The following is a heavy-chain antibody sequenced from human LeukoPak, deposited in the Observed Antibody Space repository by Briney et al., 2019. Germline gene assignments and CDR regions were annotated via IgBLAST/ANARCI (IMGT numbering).Heavy chain of an antibody. CDR3: ARTGIAARWGFDY. D-gene: IGHD6-13*01. V-gene: IGHV1-69*13. Sequence: SVRVSCKASGGTFSSYAISWVRQAPGQGLEWIGGIIPIFGTANYAQKFQGRVTITADESTSAAYMELSSLRSEDTAVYYCARTGIAARWGFDYWGQGTLVTVSS. CDR1: GGTFSSYA. CDR2: IIPIFGTA. J-gene: IGHJ4*02.